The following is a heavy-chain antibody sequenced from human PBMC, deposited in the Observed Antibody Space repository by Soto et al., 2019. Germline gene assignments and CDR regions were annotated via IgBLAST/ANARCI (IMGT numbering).Heavy chain of an antibody. CDR3: TTGWSSKDY. CDR1: GFIFSNAW. Sequence: EVQLVESGGGLVKPGGSLRLSCAASGFIFSNAWMSWVRQTPGKGLEWVGRINSKGDGGTTEYAAPVKGRFVISRDDSKNMRYLPVSSVKIVDIAVYYCTTGWSSKDYWRQGTLVTVPS. CDR2: INSKGDGGTT. V-gene: IGHV3-15*01. D-gene: IGHD6-13*01. J-gene: IGHJ4*02.